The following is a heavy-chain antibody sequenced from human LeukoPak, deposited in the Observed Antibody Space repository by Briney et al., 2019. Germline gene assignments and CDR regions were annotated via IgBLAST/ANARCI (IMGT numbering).Heavy chain of an antibody. Sequence: GGSLRLSCAASGFTVSSSYMSWVRQAPGKGLEWVSVIYSGGSTYYADSVKGRFTISRDNSKNTLYLQMNGLRAEDTAVYYCARVHDSSGYYYDYFDYWGQGTLVTVSS. CDR3: ARVHDSSGYYYDYFDY. V-gene: IGHV3-66*01. CDR2: IYSGGST. CDR1: GFTVSSSY. D-gene: IGHD3-22*01. J-gene: IGHJ4*02.